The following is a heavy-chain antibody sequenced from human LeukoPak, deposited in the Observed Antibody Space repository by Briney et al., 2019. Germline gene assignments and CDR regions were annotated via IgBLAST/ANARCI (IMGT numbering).Heavy chain of an antibody. D-gene: IGHD2-8*01. J-gene: IGHJ3*02. CDR3: ARVSGGVNLAAFDI. V-gene: IGHV1-69*04. CDR2: IIPILGIA. Sequence: SVKVSCKASGGTFSSYAISWVRPAPGQGLEWMGRIIPILGIANYAQKFQGRVTITADKSTSTAYMELSSLRSEDSAVYYCARVSGGVNLAAFDIWGQGTMVTVSS. CDR1: GGTFSSYA.